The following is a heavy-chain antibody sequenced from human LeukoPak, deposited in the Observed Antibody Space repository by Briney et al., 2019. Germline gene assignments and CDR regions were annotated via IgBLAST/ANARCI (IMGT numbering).Heavy chain of an antibody. CDR3: ARRRDTARYYGMDV. V-gene: IGHV3-48*03. D-gene: IGHD5-18*01. CDR1: GFTFSSYD. J-gene: IGHJ6*04. CDR2: VSSSGSSI. Sequence: PGGSLRLSCATSGFTFSSYDMNWVRQAPGKGLGWVSYVSSSGSSIFHADSVKGRFTVSRDNAKNSLYLQMNSLRAEDTAVYYCARRRDTARYYGMDVWGKGTTVTVSS.